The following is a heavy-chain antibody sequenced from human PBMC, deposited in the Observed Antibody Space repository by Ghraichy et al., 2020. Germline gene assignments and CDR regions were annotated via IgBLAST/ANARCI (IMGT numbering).Heavy chain of an antibody. Sequence: SETLSLTCAVYGGSFSGYYWSWIRQPPGKGLEWIGEINHSGSTNYNPSLKSRVTISVDTSKNQFSLKLSSVTAADTAVYYCAREKYYYDSSGYYDAFDIWGQGTMVTGSS. V-gene: IGHV4-34*01. J-gene: IGHJ3*02. D-gene: IGHD3-22*01. CDR2: INHSGST. CDR3: AREKYYYDSSGYYDAFDI. CDR1: GGSFSGYY.